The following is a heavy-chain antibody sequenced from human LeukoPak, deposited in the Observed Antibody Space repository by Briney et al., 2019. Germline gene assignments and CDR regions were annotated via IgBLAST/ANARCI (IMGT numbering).Heavy chain of an antibody. V-gene: IGHV4-39*07. CDR3: AGPQLSVYYFDY. D-gene: IGHD1-1*01. Sequence: SETLSLTFTVSGGSISSSSYYWGWIRQPPGKGLEWIGSIYYSASTYYNPSLKSRVTISVDTSKNQISLKLSSVTAADTAVYYCAGPQLSVYYFDYWGQGTLVTVSS. J-gene: IGHJ4*02. CDR2: IYYSAST. CDR1: GGSISSSSYY.